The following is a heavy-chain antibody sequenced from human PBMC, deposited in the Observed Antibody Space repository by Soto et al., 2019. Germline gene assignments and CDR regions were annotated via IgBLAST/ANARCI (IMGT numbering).Heavy chain of an antibody. J-gene: IGHJ6*03. CDR3: ARGGGYYGSGSYHSRPIYYMDV. D-gene: IGHD3-10*01. CDR1: GFTFSSYD. Sequence: PGGSLRLSCAASGFTFSSYDMHWVRQATGKGLEWVSAIGTAGDTYYPGSVKGRFTISRENAKNSLYLQMNSLRAGDTAVYYCARGGGYYGSGSYHSRPIYYMDVWGKGTTVTVSS. CDR2: IGTAGDT. V-gene: IGHV3-13*01.